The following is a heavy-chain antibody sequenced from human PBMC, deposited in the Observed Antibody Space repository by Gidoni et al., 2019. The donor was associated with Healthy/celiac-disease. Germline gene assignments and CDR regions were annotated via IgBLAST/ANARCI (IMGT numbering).Heavy chain of an antibody. V-gene: IGHV4-38-2*01. Sequence: QVPLQESGPGLVKPSETLSLTCAVSGYSISSGYYWGWIRQPTGKGLEWIGSIYHSGSTYYNPSLKSRGTISVDTSKNQFSLKLSSVTAADTAVYYCARTGALLPHFDYWGQGTLVTVSS. CDR3: ARTGALLPHFDY. D-gene: IGHD2-15*01. CDR1: GYSISSGYY. J-gene: IGHJ4*02. CDR2: IYHSGST.